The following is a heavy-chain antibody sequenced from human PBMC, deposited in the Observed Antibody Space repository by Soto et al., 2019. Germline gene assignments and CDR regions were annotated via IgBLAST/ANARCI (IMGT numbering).Heavy chain of an antibody. J-gene: IGHJ4*02. CDR1: GFAFSSYG. Sequence: QVQLVESGGGVVQPGRSLRLSCAASGFAFSSYGMHWVRQAPGKGLEWVAVIWYDGSNKYYADSVKGRFTISRDNFKTTLYLQMNSLRAEDTAVYYCARVLSGTSVGVDYWGQGTLVTVSS. CDR3: ARVLSGTSVGVDY. D-gene: IGHD5-12*01. V-gene: IGHV3-33*01. CDR2: IWYDGSNK.